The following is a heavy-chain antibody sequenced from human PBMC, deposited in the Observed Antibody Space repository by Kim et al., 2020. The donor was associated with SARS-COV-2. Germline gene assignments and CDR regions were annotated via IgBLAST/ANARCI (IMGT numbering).Heavy chain of an antibody. CDR2: INTNTGNP. D-gene: IGHD3-3*01. CDR3: ARERGSITIFGVWLQNGYIDI. CDR1: GYTFTSYA. Sequence: ASVKVSCKASGYTFTSYAMNWVRQAPGQGLEWMGWINTNTGNPTYAQGFTGRFVFSLDTSVSTAYLQISSLKAEDTAVYYCARERGSITIFGVWLQNGYIDIWGRGTLVTVSS. V-gene: IGHV7-4-1*02. J-gene: IGHJ2*01.